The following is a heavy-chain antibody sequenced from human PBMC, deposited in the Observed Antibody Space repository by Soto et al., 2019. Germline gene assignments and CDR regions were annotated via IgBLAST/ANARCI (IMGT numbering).Heavy chain of an antibody. Sequence: SETLSLTCAVYGGSFSGYYWSWIRQPPGKGLEWIGEINHSGSTNYNPSLKSRVTISVDTSKNQFSLKLSSVTAADTAVYYCARKWGSWYSFDYWGQGTLVTVSS. V-gene: IGHV4-34*01. CDR3: ARKWGSWYSFDY. CDR1: GGSFSGYY. CDR2: INHSGST. J-gene: IGHJ4*02. D-gene: IGHD6-13*01.